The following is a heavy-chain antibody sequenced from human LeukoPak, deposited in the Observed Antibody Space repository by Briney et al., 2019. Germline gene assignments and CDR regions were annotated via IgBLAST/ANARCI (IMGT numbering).Heavy chain of an antibody. CDR3: ARGLYDFWSGYYSNRSDP. V-gene: IGHV4-34*01. Sequence: SETLSLTCAVYGGSFSGYYWSWIRQPPGKGLEWIGEINHSGSTNYSPSLKSRVTISVDTSKNQFSLKLSSVTAADTAVYYCARGLYDFWSGYYSNRSDPWGQGTLVTVSS. D-gene: IGHD3-3*01. CDR1: GGSFSGYY. CDR2: INHSGST. J-gene: IGHJ5*02.